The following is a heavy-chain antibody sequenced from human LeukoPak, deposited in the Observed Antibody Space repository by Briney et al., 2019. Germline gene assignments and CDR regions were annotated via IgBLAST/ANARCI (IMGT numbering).Heavy chain of an antibody. CDR2: ISYDGSNR. J-gene: IGHJ4*02. V-gene: IGHV3-30*18. D-gene: IGHD6-13*01. CDR1: GFTFSSYG. Sequence: PGGSLRLSCAASGFTFSSYGMHWVRQAPGKGLEWVAVISYDGSNRYYADSVKGRFTISRDNSKNTLYLQMNSLRAEDTALYYCAKDSSSSWYVGYYFDYWGQGTLVTVSS. CDR3: AKDSSSSWYVGYYFDY.